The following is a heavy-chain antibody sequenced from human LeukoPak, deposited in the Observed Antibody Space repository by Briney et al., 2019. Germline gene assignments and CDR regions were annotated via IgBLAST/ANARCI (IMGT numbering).Heavy chain of an antibody. CDR2: ISYDGSNK. J-gene: IGHJ3*02. V-gene: IGHV3-30-3*01. CDR1: GFTFSNYA. D-gene: IGHD3-22*01. CDR3: ARDLYDSSESAFDI. Sequence: RGGPLRLSCAASGFTFSNYAMHWARQAPGKGLEWVAVISYDGSNKYYADSVKGRFTISRDNSKNTLYLQMNSLRAEDTAVYYCARDLYDSSESAFDIWGQGTMVTVSS.